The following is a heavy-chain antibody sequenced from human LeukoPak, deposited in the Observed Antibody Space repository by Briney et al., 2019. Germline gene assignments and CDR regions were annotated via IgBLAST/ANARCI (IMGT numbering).Heavy chain of an antibody. D-gene: IGHD3-10*01. CDR3: VGQDGEAAYIDGYRAPATQGAFEV. CDR1: SASISSTNYY. CDR2: VFSTGGT. J-gene: IGHJ4*01. Sequence: PSETLSLTCTISSASISSTNYYWGWIRQPPGKGLQWLGAVFSTGGTYYNPSLRSRGTITVGTSNNHCALMLLALTAADTAVYYCVGQDGEAAYIDGYRAPATQGAFEVWGRGTLVTVSS. V-gene: IGHV4-39*01.